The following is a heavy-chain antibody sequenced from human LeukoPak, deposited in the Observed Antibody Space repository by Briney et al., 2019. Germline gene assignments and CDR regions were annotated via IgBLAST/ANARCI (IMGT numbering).Heavy chain of an antibody. CDR1: GGSISSGGYY. Sequence: PSETLSLTCTVSGGSISSGGYYWSWIRQPPGKGLEWIGYIYHSGSTYYNPSLKSRVTISVDRSKNQFSLKLSSVTAADTAVYYCARDQGRGQQLWVYWGQGTLVTVSS. V-gene: IGHV4-30-2*01. J-gene: IGHJ4*02. CDR3: ARDQGRGQQLWVY. D-gene: IGHD6-13*01. CDR2: IYHSGST.